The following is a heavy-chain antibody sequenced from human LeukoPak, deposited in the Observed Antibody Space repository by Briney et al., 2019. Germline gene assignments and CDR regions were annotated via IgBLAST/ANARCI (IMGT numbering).Heavy chain of an antibody. CDR1: GFTFSSYS. J-gene: IGHJ3*02. V-gene: IGHV3-21*01. D-gene: IGHD3-22*01. Sequence: GGSLRLSCAASGFTFSSYSMNWVRQAPGEGLEWVSSISSSSSYIYYADSVKGRFTISRDNAKNSLYLQMNSLRAEDTAVYYCARDGETITMIVDDAFDIWGQGTMVTVSS. CDR3: ARDGETITMIVDDAFDI. CDR2: ISSSSSYI.